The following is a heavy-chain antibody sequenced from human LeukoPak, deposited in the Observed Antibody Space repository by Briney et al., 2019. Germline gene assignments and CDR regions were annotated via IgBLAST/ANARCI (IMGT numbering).Heavy chain of an antibody. CDR1: GGSISSGSYY. J-gene: IGHJ3*02. CDR3: AGYQLLPRAFDI. V-gene: IGHV4-61*02. D-gene: IGHD2-2*01. Sequence: SETLSLTCTVSGGSISSGSYYWSWIRQPAGKGLEWIGRIYTSGSTNYNPSLKSRVTISVDTSKNQFSLKLSSVTAADTAVYYCAGYQLLPRAFDIWGQGTMVTVSS. CDR2: IYTSGST.